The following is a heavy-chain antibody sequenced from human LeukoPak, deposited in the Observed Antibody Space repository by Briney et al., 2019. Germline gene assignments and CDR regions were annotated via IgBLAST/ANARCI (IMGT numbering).Heavy chain of an antibody. CDR3: ASAVEWELRADAFDI. V-gene: IGHV3-66*01. J-gene: IGHJ3*02. CDR1: GFTVSSNY. CDR2: IYSGGST. D-gene: IGHD1-26*01. Sequence: GGSLRLSCAASGFTVSSNYMSWVRQAPGKGLEWVSVIYSGGSTYYADSVKGRFTISRDNSKNTLYLQMNSLRAEDTAVYYCASAVEWELRADAFDIWGQGTMVTVSS.